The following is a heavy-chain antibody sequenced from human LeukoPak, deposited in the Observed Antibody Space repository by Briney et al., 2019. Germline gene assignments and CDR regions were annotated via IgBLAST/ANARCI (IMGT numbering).Heavy chain of an antibody. J-gene: IGHJ4*02. CDR2: ITGSGDTT. CDR1: GFIFRNYA. D-gene: IGHD3-9*01. CDR3: AKWGDYDVLTGYYVSDF. V-gene: IGHV3-23*01. Sequence: GGSLRLSCAASGFIFRNYAMGWVRQAPGKGLEWVSAITGSGDTTYYADSVKGRFTISRDNSKNTLYVEMNTLRAEDTAVYYCAKWGDYDVLTGYYVSDFWGQGTLVTVSS.